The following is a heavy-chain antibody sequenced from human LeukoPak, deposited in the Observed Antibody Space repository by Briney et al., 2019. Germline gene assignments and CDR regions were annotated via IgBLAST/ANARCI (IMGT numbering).Heavy chain of an antibody. D-gene: IGHD4-17*01. CDR2: ISSSSSYR. Sequence: GGSLRLSCAASGFTYSSYSLNWVGRVPGKGLEWVSYISSSSSYRYYADSVKGRFTISRDNAKNSLYLQMVSLRAEDTAVYYCARDNDYGVDYWGQGTLVTVSS. CDR3: ARDNDYGVDY. CDR1: GFTYSSYS. V-gene: IGHV3-21*01. J-gene: IGHJ4*02.